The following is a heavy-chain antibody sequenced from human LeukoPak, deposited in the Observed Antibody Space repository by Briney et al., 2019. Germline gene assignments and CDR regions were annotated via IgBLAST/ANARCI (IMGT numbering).Heavy chain of an antibody. CDR2: IRGSGTVT. V-gene: IGHV3-23*01. CDR1: GFTFTSYA. Sequence: PGGSLRLSRAASGFTFTSYAMSWVRQPPGKGLEWVSVIRGSGTVTYFADSVKGRFTVSRDNSKNTLYLQMSSLRAEDTAIYYCAKSLDYDGGVLWTLPQYWGHGTLVTVSS. D-gene: IGHD3-22*01. CDR3: AKSLDYDGGVLWTLPQY. J-gene: IGHJ4*01.